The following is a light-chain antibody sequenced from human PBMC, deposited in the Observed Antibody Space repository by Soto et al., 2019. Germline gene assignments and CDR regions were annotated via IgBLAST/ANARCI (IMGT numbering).Light chain of an antibody. CDR3: QQYNNWPPWT. CDR1: LSVSSN. Sequence: EIVMTQSPATLSVSPGERATLSCRASLSVSSNLAWYQQKPCQAPRLHIYGASTRATGIPARFSGSGSGTEVTLTISSLQSEDFAVYYGQQYNNWPPWTFGQGTKVETK. CDR2: GAS. J-gene: IGKJ1*01. V-gene: IGKV3-15*01.